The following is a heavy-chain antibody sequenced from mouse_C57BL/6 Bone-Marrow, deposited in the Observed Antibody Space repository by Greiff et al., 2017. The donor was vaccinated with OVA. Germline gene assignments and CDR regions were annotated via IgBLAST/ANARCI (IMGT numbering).Heavy chain of an antibody. CDR3: ARSGITTVEGDFAMDY. V-gene: IGHV1-55*01. CDR2: IYPGSGRT. D-gene: IGHD1-1*01. CDR1: GYTFTSYW. J-gene: IGHJ4*01. Sequence: VQLQQPGAELVKPGASVKMSCKASGYTFTSYWITWVKQRPGQGLERIGDIYPGSGRTNYNEQFKSKATLTVDTSSSTAYMQLSSLTSEDSAVYYCARSGITTVEGDFAMDYWGQGTSVTVSS.